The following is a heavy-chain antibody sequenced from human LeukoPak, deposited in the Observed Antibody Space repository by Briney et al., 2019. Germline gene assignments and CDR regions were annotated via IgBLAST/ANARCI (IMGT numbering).Heavy chain of an antibody. CDR1: GFTFISYG. Sequence: GGSLRLSCAASGFTFISYGMQWVRQAPGKGLVWVSRINTDGSSTSYADSVKGRFTVFRDNAKNTVYLQVNSLRAEDTAVYFCTRELPREVTLDYWGQGTLVTVSS. CDR2: INTDGSST. J-gene: IGHJ4*01. D-gene: IGHD2-21*02. V-gene: IGHV3-74*01. CDR3: TRELPREVTLDY.